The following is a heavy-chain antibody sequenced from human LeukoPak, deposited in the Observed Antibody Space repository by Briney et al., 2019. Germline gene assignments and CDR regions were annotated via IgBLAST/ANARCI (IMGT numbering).Heavy chain of an antibody. CDR2: IIPIFGTA. CDR1: GGTFSSYA. Sequence: ASVKVSCKASGGTFSSYAISWVRQAPGQGLEWMGGIIPIFGTANYAQKFQGRVTITADESTSTAYMELSSLRSEDTAVYYCARDQEAYCSSTSCYWAYAFDIWGQGTMVTVSS. D-gene: IGHD2-2*01. V-gene: IGHV1-69*13. J-gene: IGHJ3*02. CDR3: ARDQEAYCSSTSCYWAYAFDI.